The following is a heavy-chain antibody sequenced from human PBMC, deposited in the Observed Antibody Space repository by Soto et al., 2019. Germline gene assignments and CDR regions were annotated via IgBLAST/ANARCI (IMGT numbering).Heavy chain of an antibody. CDR3: ARESGYWLDS. V-gene: IGHV1-46*01. J-gene: IGHJ5*01. D-gene: IGHD3-10*01. CDR1: GHIFTNYY. CDR2: INPSGGST. Sequence: QVQLVQSGAEVEKPGASVKLSCKASGHIFTNYYMHWVRQAPGQGLEWMGLINPSGGSTSYAQMFQGRVTVTRDTSTTTVYMELSSLRSEDTAVYYCARESGYWLDSWGQGTLVTVSS.